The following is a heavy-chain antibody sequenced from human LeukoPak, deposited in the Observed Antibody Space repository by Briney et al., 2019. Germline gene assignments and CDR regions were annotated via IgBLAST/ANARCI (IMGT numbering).Heavy chain of an antibody. CDR2: ISGSGGST. D-gene: IGHD6-13*01. Sequence: GGSLRLSCAASGFTFSSYGMSWVRQAPGKGLEWVSAISGSGGSTYYADSVKGRFTISRDNSKNTLYLQMNSLRAEDTAVYYCAKYRYRSSWYFDYWGQGTLVTVSS. CDR3: AKYRYRSSWYFDY. V-gene: IGHV3-23*01. CDR1: GFTFSSYG. J-gene: IGHJ4*02.